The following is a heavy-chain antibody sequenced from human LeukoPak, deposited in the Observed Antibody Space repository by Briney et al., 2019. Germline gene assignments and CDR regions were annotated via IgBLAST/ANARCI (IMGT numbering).Heavy chain of an antibody. V-gene: IGHV4-59*01. Sequence: PSETLSLTCTVSGGSISSYYWSWTRQPPGKGLEWIGYIYYSGSTNYNPSLKSRVTISVDTSKNQFSLKLSSVTAADTAVYYCARAVLSYGDYAFDYWGQGTLVTVSS. J-gene: IGHJ4*02. CDR2: IYYSGST. D-gene: IGHD4-17*01. CDR1: GGSISSYY. CDR3: ARAVLSYGDYAFDY.